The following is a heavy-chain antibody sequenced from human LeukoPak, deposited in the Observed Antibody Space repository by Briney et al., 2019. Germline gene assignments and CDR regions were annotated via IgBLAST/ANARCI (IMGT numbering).Heavy chain of an antibody. CDR1: GYIFTGYY. Sequence: ASVKVSCKASGYIFTGYYMHWVRQAPGQGLEWMGWINPNSGDTNYAQKFQGRVTMTRDTSISTAYMELSRLRSDDTAVYYCARDKKTFRASSSWYNLDYWGQGTLVTVSS. V-gene: IGHV1-2*02. CDR2: INPNSGDT. D-gene: IGHD6-13*01. CDR3: ARDKKTFRASSSWYNLDY. J-gene: IGHJ4*02.